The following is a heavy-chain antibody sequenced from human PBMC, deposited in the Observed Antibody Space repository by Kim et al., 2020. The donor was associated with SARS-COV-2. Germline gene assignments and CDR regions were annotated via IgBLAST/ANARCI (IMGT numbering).Heavy chain of an antibody. V-gene: IGHV3-23*01. D-gene: IGHD3-10*01. CDR2: VSSNGNTN. J-gene: IGHJ6*02. Sequence: GGSLRLTCAASGFMLKRYALSWVRQAPGKGLEWISLVSSNGNTNYYTDSVKGRFTMSRDTADNTMSLQMNSLRAEDTAIYFCAKNIAPGGRGNAMDVWGQGATVIVSS. CDR3: AKNIAPGGRGNAMDV. CDR1: GFMLKRYA.